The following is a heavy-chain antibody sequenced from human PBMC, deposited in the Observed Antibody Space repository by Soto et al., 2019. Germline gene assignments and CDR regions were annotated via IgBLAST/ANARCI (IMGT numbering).Heavy chain of an antibody. Sequence: EVQLLESGGDLVQPGGSLRLSCVASGFTFSSYAMSWVRQAPGKGLEWVSAISGSGGSTYYADSVKGRFTISRDNSKNTLYLQMNSLRAEDTAVYYCAKGRGSGWTPFDYWGQGTLVTVSS. D-gene: IGHD6-19*01. V-gene: IGHV3-23*01. CDR2: ISGSGGST. CDR3: AKGRGSGWTPFDY. J-gene: IGHJ4*02. CDR1: GFTFSSYA.